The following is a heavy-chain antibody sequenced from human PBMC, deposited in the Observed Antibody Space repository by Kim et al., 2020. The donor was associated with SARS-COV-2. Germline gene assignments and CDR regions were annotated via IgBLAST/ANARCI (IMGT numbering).Heavy chain of an antibody. CDR3: VRDRMGGAFDI. D-gene: IGHD3-16*01. J-gene: IGHJ3*02. Sequence: GGSLRLSCATSGFTFSAYDMNWVRRAPGKGLEWLSFITKSSTTIYYANSVKGRFTISRDNAKNSLYLQMNSLRDDSTLYYCVRDRMGGAFDIWGQGTMVTVSS. CDR1: GFTFSAYD. CDR2: ITKSSTTI. V-gene: IGHV3-48*02.